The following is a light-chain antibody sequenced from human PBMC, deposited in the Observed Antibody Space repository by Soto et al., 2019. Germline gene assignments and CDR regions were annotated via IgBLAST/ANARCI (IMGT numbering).Light chain of an antibody. Sequence: EIVLTQSPGTLSLSPGERATLSCRASHSLNSGYLAWYQQRPGQALRLLIYGASTRATGVPDRFSGSGSGSYFTLTISILEPEDIAVYYCQQYGSSATFGPGTKVD. CDR3: QQYGSSAT. CDR1: HSLNSGY. V-gene: IGKV3-20*01. J-gene: IGKJ3*01. CDR2: GAS.